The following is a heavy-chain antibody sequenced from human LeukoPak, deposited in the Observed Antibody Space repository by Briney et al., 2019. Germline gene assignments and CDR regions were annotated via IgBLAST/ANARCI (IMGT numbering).Heavy chain of an antibody. V-gene: IGHV4-31*01. D-gene: IGHD3-22*01. CDR1: GGSISSGGYY. J-gene: IGHJ5*02. CDR2: IYYSGST. Sequence: SETLSLTCTVSGGSISSGGYYWSWIRQHPGKGLEWIGYIYYSGSTYYNPFLKSQVTISVDTSKNQFSLKLSSVTAADTAVYYCARDSYYDSSGYYYGFDPWGQGTLVTVSS. CDR3: ARDSYYDSSGYYYGFDP.